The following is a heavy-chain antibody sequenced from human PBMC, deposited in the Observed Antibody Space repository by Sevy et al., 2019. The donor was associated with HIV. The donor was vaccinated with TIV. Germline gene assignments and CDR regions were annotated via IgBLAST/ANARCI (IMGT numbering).Heavy chain of an antibody. CDR2: IYYSGVT. Sequence: SESLSLTCTVSGGSISSYYWSWIRQPPGKGLEWIGYIYYSGVTNYNPSLKSRVTISVDTSKNQFSLKLSSVTATDTAVYYCVGARSCRYWYFDLWGRGTPVTVSS. V-gene: IGHV4-59*13. CDR3: VGARSCRYWYFDL. J-gene: IGHJ2*01. CDR1: GGSISSYY. D-gene: IGHD2-15*01.